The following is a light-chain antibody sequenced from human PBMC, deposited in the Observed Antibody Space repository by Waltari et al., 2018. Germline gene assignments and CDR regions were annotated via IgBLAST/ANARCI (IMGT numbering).Light chain of an antibody. CDR3: QQSYGIPRT. J-gene: IGKJ1*01. V-gene: IGKV1-39*01. Sequence: DIQMTQSPSSLSASIGDRVTITCRASQSISTYLNWYQQKPGKAPKLLIYATSSLQSGVPSRFGGGGSGTDFTLTITGLQREDFATYYCQQSYGIPRTFGQGTKVEIK. CDR2: ATS. CDR1: QSISTY.